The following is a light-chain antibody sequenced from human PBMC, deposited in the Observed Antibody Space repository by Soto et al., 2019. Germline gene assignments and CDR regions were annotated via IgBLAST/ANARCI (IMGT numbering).Light chain of an antibody. CDR2: GAS. V-gene: IGKV3-20*01. CDR3: LQYGASPYT. Sequence: EIVLTQSPGTLSLSPGDTATLSCRASQGVYSNYLAWYQHKPGQPPRLLISGASSRATGIPDRFSGSGSETDFTLTISRLEPEDFAVYYCLQYGASPYTFGQGTKL. J-gene: IGKJ2*01. CDR1: QGVYSNY.